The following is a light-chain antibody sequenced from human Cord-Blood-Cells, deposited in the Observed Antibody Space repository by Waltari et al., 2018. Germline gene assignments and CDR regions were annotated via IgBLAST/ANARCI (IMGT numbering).Light chain of an antibody. J-gene: IGLJ3*02. CDR1: SSNTASNY. CDR3: AAWDDSLSGWV. Sequence: QSVLTQPPSASGTPGQRVTISCPGSSSNTASNYVYWYQQLPGTAPKLLIYRNNQRPSGVPDRFSGSKSGTSASLAISGLRSEDEADYYCAAWDDSLSGWVFGGGTKLTVL. V-gene: IGLV1-47*01. CDR2: RNN.